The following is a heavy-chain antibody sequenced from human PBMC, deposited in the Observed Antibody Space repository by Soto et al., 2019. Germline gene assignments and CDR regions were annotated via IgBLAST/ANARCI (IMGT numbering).Heavy chain of an antibody. J-gene: IGHJ5*02. CDR1: GFTFSDYW. CDR2: INGDGSNA. D-gene: IGHD4-17*01. V-gene: IGHV3-74*01. CDR3: VRSMTTLTIDWLDP. Sequence: EVQLVESGGGLVQPGGSLRLSCAASGFTFSDYWMHWVRQVPGKGLVWLSRINGDGSNANYADYVRGRFTIPRDNDNNTLNLQMNSLRAEDTAVYYCVRSMTTLTIDWLDPWGQGTQVTVFS.